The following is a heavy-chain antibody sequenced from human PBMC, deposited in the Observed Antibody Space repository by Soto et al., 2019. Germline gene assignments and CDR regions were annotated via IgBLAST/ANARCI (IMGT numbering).Heavy chain of an antibody. D-gene: IGHD2-8*01. CDR1: GGSISSGGYY. CDR2: IYYSGST. V-gene: IGHV4-31*03. CDR3: ARASGYCTNGVCYQSWFDP. Sequence: SETLSLTCTVSGGSISSGGYYWSWIRQHPGKGLEWIGYIYYSGSTYYNPSLKSRVTISVDTSKNQFPLKLSSVTAADTAVYYCARASGYCTNGVCYQSWFDPWGQGTLVTVSS. J-gene: IGHJ5*02.